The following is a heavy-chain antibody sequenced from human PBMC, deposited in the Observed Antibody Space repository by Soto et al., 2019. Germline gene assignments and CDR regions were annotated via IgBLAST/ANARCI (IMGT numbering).Heavy chain of an antibody. Sequence: ASVKVSCKASGYTFTSYDINWVRQATGQGLEWMGWMNPNSGNTGYAQKFQGRVTMTRNTSISTAYIELSSLRSEDTAVYYCARGSSVLLWFGELFDAFDIWGQGTMVTVSS. V-gene: IGHV1-8*01. J-gene: IGHJ3*02. CDR1: GYTFTSYD. CDR3: ARGSSVLLWFGELFDAFDI. D-gene: IGHD3-10*01. CDR2: MNPNSGNT.